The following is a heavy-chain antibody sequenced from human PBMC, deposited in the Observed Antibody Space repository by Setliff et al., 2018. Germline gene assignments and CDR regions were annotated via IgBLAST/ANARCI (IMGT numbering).Heavy chain of an antibody. V-gene: IGHV3-23*01. Sequence: GGSLSLSCAASGFTFSSYAMSWVRQAPGKGLEWVSAISGSGGSTYYADSVKGRFTISRDNSKNTLYLQMNSLRAEDTAVYYCAKDFRDLGYSDYWGQGTLVTVSS. CDR1: GFTFSSYA. CDR3: AKDFRDLGYSDY. J-gene: IGHJ4*02. CDR2: ISGSGGST.